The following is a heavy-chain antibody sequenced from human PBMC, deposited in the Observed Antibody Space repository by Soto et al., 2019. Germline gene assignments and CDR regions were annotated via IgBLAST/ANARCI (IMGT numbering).Heavy chain of an antibody. V-gene: IGHV4-34*01. D-gene: IGHD3-10*01. CDR2: IIPTGST. Sequence: PSETLSLTCGVSGGSVSGQYWSWIRQPPGKGLEWVGEIIPTGSTTYNPSLKSRLSISLDTSKNQVSLNLSSVSAADTAVYYCARGGITMAWNYYYYGMDVWGQGTTVTVSS. J-gene: IGHJ6*02. CDR3: ARGGITMAWNYYYYGMDV. CDR1: GGSVSGQY.